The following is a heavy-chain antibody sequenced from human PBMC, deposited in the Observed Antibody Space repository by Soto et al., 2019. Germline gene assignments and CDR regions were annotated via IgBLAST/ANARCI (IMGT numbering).Heavy chain of an antibody. CDR1: GYTSTASY. Sequence: ASVKVSCKASGYTSTASYFNWVRQAPGQGLEWMGGINPNSGGTNFAQKFQGRDTMPRDTYINTAYMELSSLRSDDAAVYYCATDKEGNKLRGFDNWSQGPLVTVS. V-gene: IGHV1-2*02. D-gene: IGHD2-15*01. J-gene: IGHJ4*02. CDR2: INPNSGGT. CDR3: ATDKEGNKLRGFDN.